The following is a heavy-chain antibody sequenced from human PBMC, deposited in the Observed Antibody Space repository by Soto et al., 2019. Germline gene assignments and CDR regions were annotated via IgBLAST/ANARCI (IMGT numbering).Heavy chain of an antibody. CDR3: AKAFYNGNSDFGY. J-gene: IGHJ4*02. CDR2: INPDGGAK. CDR1: GFSFSNYW. D-gene: IGHD3-10*01. Sequence: EVHLVESGGGLVQPGGSLRLSCAASGFSFSNYWMTWVGQAPGKGLEWVANINPDGGAKYYVESVKGRFSISRDNAKNSLYLQRSSLRAEDTAVYYCAKAFYNGNSDFGYWGQGTLVTVSS. V-gene: IGHV3-7*05.